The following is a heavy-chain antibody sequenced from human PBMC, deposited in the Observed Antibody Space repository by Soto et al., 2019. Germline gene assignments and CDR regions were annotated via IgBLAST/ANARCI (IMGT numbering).Heavy chain of an antibody. V-gene: IGHV4-30-2*01. D-gene: IGHD3-22*01. CDR1: GGSINSGDYS. J-gene: IGHJ5*02. CDR3: ARGINYYDSSGDSWFAP. CDR2: IYHTGTT. Sequence: QLQLQESGSGLVKPSQTLSLTCTVSGGSINSGDYSWTWIRQPPGKGLEWIGYIYHTGTTYYNMSLKGRVTISVDRSKNQFSLKLSSVTAADTAVYYCARGINYYDSSGDSWFAPWGQGTLVTVSS.